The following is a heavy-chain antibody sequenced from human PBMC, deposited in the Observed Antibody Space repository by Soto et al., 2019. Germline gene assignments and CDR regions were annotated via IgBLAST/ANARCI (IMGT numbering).Heavy chain of an antibody. V-gene: IGHV2-70*01. CDR1: WFSPSTSGMC. J-gene: IGHJ6*02. Sequence: ESGPTLGNPPQTLTLTCTFSWFSPSTSGMCVSLIRQPPGKALGWLALIDWDDDKYYSTSLKTRLTISKDTSKNQVVLTMTNMDPVDTATYYCARLPLTDSRIQLELDYYYGMDVWGQGTTVTVSS. CDR2: IDWDDDK. D-gene: IGHD5-18*01. CDR3: ARLPLTDSRIQLELDYYYGMDV.